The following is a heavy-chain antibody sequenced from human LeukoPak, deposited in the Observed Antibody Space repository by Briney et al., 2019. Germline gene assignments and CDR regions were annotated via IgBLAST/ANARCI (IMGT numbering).Heavy chain of an antibody. D-gene: IGHD1-1*01. J-gene: IGHJ4*02. CDR2: INTNHVNR. V-gene: IGHV1-18*01. CDR1: GYTFTSYG. CDR3: ARAGQLDY. Sequence: GASVKVSCKASGYTFTSYGINWVRQAPGQGLEWMGWINTNHVNRNYAQKLQGRVTMTTDTSTNTAYMELMSLTSDDTAVYYCARAGQLDYWGQGTLVTVSS.